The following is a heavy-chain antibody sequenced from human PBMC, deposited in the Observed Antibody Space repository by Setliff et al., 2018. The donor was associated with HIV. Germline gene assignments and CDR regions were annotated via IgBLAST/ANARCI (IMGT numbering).Heavy chain of an antibody. D-gene: IGHD2-15*01. Sequence: GGSLRLSCAASGFRFRSYWMSWVRQAPGKGLESVANVKQDGTETLYADSVKGRFTISRDNAKNSLSLQMNSLRAEDTAVYYCARDLNPYGGNVDYWGQGTLVTVSS. CDR3: ARDLNPYGGNVDY. CDR2: VKQDGTET. CDR1: GFRFRSYW. V-gene: IGHV3-7*01. J-gene: IGHJ4*02.